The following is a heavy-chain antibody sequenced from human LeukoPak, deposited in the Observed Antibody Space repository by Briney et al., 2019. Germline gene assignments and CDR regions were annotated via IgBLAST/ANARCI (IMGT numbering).Heavy chain of an antibody. Sequence: QSGGSLRLSCAASGFTFSSYAMSWVRQAPGKGLEWVSAISGSGGSTYYADSVKGRFTISRDNSKNTLYLQMNSLRAEDTAVYYCANHPRFWGESYYYYMDVWGKGTTVTVSS. CDR2: ISGSGGST. CDR1: GFTFSSYA. D-gene: IGHD3-16*01. CDR3: ANHPRFWGESYYYYMDV. J-gene: IGHJ6*03. V-gene: IGHV3-23*01.